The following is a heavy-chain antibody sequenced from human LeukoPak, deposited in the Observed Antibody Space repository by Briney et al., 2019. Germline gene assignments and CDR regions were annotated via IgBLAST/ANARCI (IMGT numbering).Heavy chain of an antibody. Sequence: PGGSLRLSCAASGFTFRSYGMHLVRQAPGKGLEWVAFIRNDGSNKDYADSVKGRFTISRDNSKNTLYLQMNSLRGEDTAVYYCAKDLSQHQLVPNFDYWGQGTLVTVSS. V-gene: IGHV3-30*02. CDR1: GFTFRSYG. D-gene: IGHD6-13*01. J-gene: IGHJ4*02. CDR3: AKDLSQHQLVPNFDY. CDR2: IRNDGSNK.